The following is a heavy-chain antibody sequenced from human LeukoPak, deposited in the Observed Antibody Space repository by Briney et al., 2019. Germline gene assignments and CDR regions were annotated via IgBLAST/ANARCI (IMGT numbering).Heavy chain of an antibody. CDR1: GGSISSYY. V-gene: IGHV4-59*08. J-gene: IGHJ4*02. CDR3: ARHSKTWYNDY. CDR2: IYYSGST. Sequence: PSETLSLTCTVSGGSISSYYWSWIRQPPGKGLEWIGYIYYSGSTNYNPSLTSRVTISVDTSKNQFSLKLSSVTAADTAVYYCARHSKTWYNDYWGQGTLVTVSS. D-gene: IGHD1-14*01.